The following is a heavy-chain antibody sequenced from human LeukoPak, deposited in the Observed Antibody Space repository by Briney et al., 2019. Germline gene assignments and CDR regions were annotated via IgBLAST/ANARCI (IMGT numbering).Heavy chain of an antibody. CDR1: GGSFSGYY. Sequence: SETLSLTCAVYGGSFSGYYCSWIRQPPGQGLEWIGEINHSVSTNYNPSLKSRVTISVDTSKNQCSLKLSSVTAADTAVYYWARATGYYKKMLRKRPYSNWFDPWGQGTLVTVSS. CDR3: ARATGYYKKMLRKRPYSNWFDP. J-gene: IGHJ5*02. CDR2: INHSVST. D-gene: IGHD1-26*01. V-gene: IGHV4-34*01.